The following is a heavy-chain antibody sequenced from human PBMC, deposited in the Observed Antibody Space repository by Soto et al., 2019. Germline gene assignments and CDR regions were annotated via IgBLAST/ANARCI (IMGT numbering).Heavy chain of an antibody. J-gene: IGHJ5*02. CDR1: GGSFSGYY. V-gene: IGHV4-34*01. Sequence: SETLSLTCAVYGGSFSGYYWSWIRQPPGKGLEWIGEINHSGSTNYNPSLKSRVTISVDTSKNQFSLKLSSVTAADTAVYYCARRDRIVDFWSGYSTRFDPWGQGTLVTVSS. D-gene: IGHD3-3*01. CDR3: ARRDRIVDFWSGYSTRFDP. CDR2: INHSGST.